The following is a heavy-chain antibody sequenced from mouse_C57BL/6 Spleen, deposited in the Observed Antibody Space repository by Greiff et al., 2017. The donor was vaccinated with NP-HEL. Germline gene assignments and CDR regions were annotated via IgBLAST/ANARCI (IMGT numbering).Heavy chain of an antibody. CDR1: GYAFSSSW. V-gene: IGHV1-82*01. D-gene: IGHD2-4*01. Sequence: VHLVESGPELVKPGASVKISCKASGYAFSSSWMNWVKQRPGKGLEWIGRIYPGDGDTNYNGKFKGKATLTADKSSSTAYMQLSSLTSEDSAVYFCARSGDYGSWFAYWGQGTLVTVSA. CDR2: IYPGDGDT. CDR3: ARSGDYGSWFAY. J-gene: IGHJ3*01.